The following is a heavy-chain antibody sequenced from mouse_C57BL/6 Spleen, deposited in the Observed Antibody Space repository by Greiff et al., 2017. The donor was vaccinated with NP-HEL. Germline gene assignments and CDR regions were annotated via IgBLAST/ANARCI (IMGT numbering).Heavy chain of an antibody. J-gene: IGHJ2*01. V-gene: IGHV1-9*01. D-gene: IGHD1-1*01. CDR1: GYTFTGYW. Sequence: QVQLQQSGAELMKPGASVKLSCKATGYTFTGYWIEWVKQRPGHGLEWIGEILPGSGSTNYNEKFKGKATFTADTSSNTAYMQLSSLTTEDSAIYYCARRGGHLDTTVVAYYFDYWGQGTTLTVSS. CDR3: ARRGGHLDTTVVAYYFDY. CDR2: ILPGSGST.